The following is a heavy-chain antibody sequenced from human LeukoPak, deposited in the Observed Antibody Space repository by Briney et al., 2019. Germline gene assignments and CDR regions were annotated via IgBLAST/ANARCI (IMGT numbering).Heavy chain of an antibody. CDR3: ARDRSSGPYNWFDP. D-gene: IGHD6-19*01. J-gene: IGHJ5*02. Sequence: SETLSLTCAVYGGSFSGYYWSWIRQPPGKGLEWIGEINHSGSTNYNPSLKSRVTISVDTSKNQFSLKLSSVTAADTAVYYCARDRSSGPYNWFDPWGQGTLVTVSS. CDR2: INHSGST. V-gene: IGHV4-34*01. CDR1: GGSFSGYY.